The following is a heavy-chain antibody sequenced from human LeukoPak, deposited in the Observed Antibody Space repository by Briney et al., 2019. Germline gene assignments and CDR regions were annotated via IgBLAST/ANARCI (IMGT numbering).Heavy chain of an antibody. D-gene: IGHD2-2*01. J-gene: IGHJ3*02. CDR1: GFTFSSYW. V-gene: IGHV3-7*01. CDR3: ARVPRYCCSTSCSRDAFDI. CDR2: IKQDGSEK. Sequence: PGGSLRLSCAASGFTFSSYWMSWVRQAPGKGLEWMANIKQDGSEKYYVDSVKGRFTISGDNTKNSLYLQMNSLRAEDTAVYYCARVPRYCCSTSCSRDAFDIWGQGTMVTVSS.